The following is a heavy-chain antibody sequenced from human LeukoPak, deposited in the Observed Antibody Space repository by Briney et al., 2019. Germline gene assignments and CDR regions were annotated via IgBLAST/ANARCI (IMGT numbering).Heavy chain of an antibody. D-gene: IGHD2-15*01. V-gene: IGHV1-18*01. CDR1: GYTFTSYG. CDR2: ISAYNGNT. Sequence: ASVKVSCKASGYTFTSYGISWVRQAPGQGLEWMGWISAYNGNTNYAQKLQGRVTMTTDTSTSTAYMELRSLRSDDTAVYDCARSRGGGSCYWFDPWGQGTLVTVSS. J-gene: IGHJ5*02. CDR3: ARSRGGGSCYWFDP.